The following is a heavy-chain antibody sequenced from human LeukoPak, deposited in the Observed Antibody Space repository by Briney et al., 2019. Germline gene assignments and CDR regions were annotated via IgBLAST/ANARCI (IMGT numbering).Heavy chain of an antibody. CDR2: INHSGST. J-gene: IGHJ6*03. CDR1: GGSFSGYY. V-gene: IGHV4-34*01. Sequence: PSETLSLTCAVYGGSFSGYYWSWIRQPPGKGLEWIGEINHSGSTNYNPSLKSRVTISVDTSKNQFSLKLSSVTAADTAVYYRARGAVYYYMDVWGKGTTVTVSS. CDR3: ARGAVYYYMDV.